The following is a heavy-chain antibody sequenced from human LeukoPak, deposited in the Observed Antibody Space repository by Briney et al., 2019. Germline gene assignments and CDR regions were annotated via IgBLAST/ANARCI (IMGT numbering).Heavy chain of an antibody. CDR2: IIPIFGTA. CDR3: ARLITVTNDAFDI. CDR1: GGTFSSYA. D-gene: IGHD4-11*01. V-gene: IGHV1-69*05. J-gene: IGHJ3*02. Sequence: ASVKVSYKASGGTFSSYAISWVRQAPGQGLEWMGGIIPIFGTANYAQKFQGRVTITTDESTSTAYMELSSLRSEDTAVYYCARLITVTNDAFDIWGQGTMVTVSS.